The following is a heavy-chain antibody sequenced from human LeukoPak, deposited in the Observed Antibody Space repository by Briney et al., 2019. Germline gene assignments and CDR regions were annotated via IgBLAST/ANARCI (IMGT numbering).Heavy chain of an antibody. CDR1: GFTFSSYG. D-gene: IGHD6-19*01. Sequence: GRSLRLSCAASGFTFSSYGMHWVRQAPGKGLEWVAVISYDGSNKYYADSVKGRFTISRDNSKNTLYLQMNSLRAEDTAVYYCARDRDSSGWYGAFDIWGQGTMVTVSS. CDR2: ISYDGSNK. CDR3: ARDRDSSGWYGAFDI. J-gene: IGHJ3*02. V-gene: IGHV3-30*03.